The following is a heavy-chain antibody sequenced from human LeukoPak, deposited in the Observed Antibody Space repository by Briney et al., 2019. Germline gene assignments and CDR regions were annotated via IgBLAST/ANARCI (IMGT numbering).Heavy chain of an antibody. Sequence: GGSLRLSCAASGFTFSSYSMNWVRQAPGKGLEWVSSICSSSSYIYYADSVRGRFTISRDNAKNSLYLQKNSLRAEDTAVYYCARDLGNYGMDVWGQGTTVTVSS. J-gene: IGHJ6*02. CDR2: ICSSSSYI. V-gene: IGHV3-21*01. CDR1: GFTFSSYS. D-gene: IGHD1-26*01. CDR3: ARDLGNYGMDV.